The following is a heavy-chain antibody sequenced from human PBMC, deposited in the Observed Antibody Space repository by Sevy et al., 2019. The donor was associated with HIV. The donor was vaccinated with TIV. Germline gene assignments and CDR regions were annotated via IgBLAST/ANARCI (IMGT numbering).Heavy chain of an antibody. Sequence: SETLSLTCTVSGGSISSFDWSWIRQPPGKGLEWIGYIHSSVSTNYNPSLKSRVTISVDTSKNQFSLKLNSVTAADTAVYYCASVGHSTSWDFDPWGQGTLVTVSS. V-gene: IGHV4-59*08. CDR1: GGSISSFD. D-gene: IGHD2-2*01. CDR2: IHSSVST. J-gene: IGHJ5*02. CDR3: ASVGHSTSWDFDP.